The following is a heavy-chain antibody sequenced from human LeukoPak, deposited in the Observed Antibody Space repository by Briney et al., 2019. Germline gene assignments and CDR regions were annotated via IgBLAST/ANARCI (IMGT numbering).Heavy chain of an antibody. D-gene: IGHD3-22*01. CDR1: GGSFSGYY. J-gene: IGHJ6*03. Sequence: TSETLSLTCAVYGGSFSGYYWSWIRQPPGKGLEWIGHIYTSGSTNYNPSLKSRVTMSVDTSNNQFSLKLNSVTAADTAVYYCARTYDSPGYYSPDYYYMDVWGKGTTVTISS. V-gene: IGHV4-59*10. CDR2: IYTSGST. CDR3: ARTYDSPGYYSPDYYYMDV.